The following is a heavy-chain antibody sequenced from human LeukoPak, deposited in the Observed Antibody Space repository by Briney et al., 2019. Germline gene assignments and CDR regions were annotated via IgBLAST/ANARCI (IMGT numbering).Heavy chain of an antibody. CDR3: AKDFSSASYTYYYYYMDV. CDR1: GYTFTSYS. Sequence: ASVKVSCKASGYTFTSYSMHWVRQAPGQGLEWMGLINPSGGSTNYAQRFQGRLIMTRDTSTSTVYMELSSLRSEDTAIYYCAKDFSSASYTYYYYYMDVWGKGTTVTVSS. V-gene: IGHV1-46*01. J-gene: IGHJ6*03. D-gene: IGHD6-25*01. CDR2: INPSGGST.